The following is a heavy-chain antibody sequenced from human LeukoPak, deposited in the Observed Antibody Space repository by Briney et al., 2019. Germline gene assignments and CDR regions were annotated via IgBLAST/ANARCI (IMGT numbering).Heavy chain of an antibody. CDR1: GFTSSDYY. Sequence: GGSLRLSCAASGFTSSDYYMTWIRQPPGKGPEWISYISGSGGTTTYVDSVKGRFTISRDNAKNSLYLQMNGLRADDTAVYYCARSNYYTVDVWGQGTAVTVSS. CDR3: ARSNYYTVDV. V-gene: IGHV3-11*01. J-gene: IGHJ6*02. CDR2: ISGSGGTT.